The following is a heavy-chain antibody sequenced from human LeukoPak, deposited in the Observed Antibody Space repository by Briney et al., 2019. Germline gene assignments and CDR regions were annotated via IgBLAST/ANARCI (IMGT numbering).Heavy chain of an antibody. CDR2: IYTSGST. V-gene: IGHV4-4*07. CDR3: ARTFSYGASWYFDL. Sequence: PSETLSLTCTVSGGSISSYYWSWIRQPAGKGLVWIGRIYTSGSTNYNAFLKRRVTISVDTSKNQFSLELRSVTAADTAVYYCARTFSYGASWYFDLWGRGTLVTVSS. J-gene: IGHJ2*01. D-gene: IGHD4-17*01. CDR1: GGSISSYY.